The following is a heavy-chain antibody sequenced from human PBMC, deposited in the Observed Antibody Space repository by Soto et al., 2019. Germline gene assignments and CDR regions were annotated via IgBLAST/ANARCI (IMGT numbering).Heavy chain of an antibody. CDR3: SSVKSPYSSAGNNRHFIN. J-gene: IGHJ4*02. V-gene: IGHV3-30-3*01. D-gene: IGHD6-19*01. CDR2: MSYDGSNK. Sequence: QVQLVESGGGVVQPGRSLRLSCAASGFTVSSYAMHWVRQAPGKGLEWVAVMSYDGSNKYYADSVKGRFTSSGDNFKTHLYLQMNSLRDEDPAVYEWSSVKSPYSSAGNNRHFINWGQRTLVTGS. CDR1: GFTVSSYA.